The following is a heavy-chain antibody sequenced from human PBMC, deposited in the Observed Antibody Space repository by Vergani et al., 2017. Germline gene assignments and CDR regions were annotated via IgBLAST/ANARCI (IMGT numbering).Heavy chain of an antibody. J-gene: IGHJ4*02. CDR2: VLFDGSNE. CDR3: ARDLEYCHEGSCAL. D-gene: IGHD2-15*01. CDR1: GFTFNRYG. Sequence: QVHLVQSGGGVVQPGGSLRLSCVASGFTFNRYGMQWVRPAPGKGLEWVAYVLFDGSNEYYADSVKGRFIVSRDNSNDALYLQMNSLRTDDTAVYYCARDLEYCHEGSCALWGQGSVVTVSS. V-gene: IGHV3-30*02.